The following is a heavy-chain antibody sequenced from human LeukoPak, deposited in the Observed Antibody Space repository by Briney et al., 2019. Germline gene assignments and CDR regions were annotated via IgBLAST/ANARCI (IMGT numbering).Heavy chain of an antibody. CDR2: INPNSGGT. Sequence: ASVTVSCKASGYTFTVYYMHWVRQAPGQGLEWMGWINPNSGGTNYAQKFQGRVTMTRDTSISTAYMELSRLRSDDTAVYYCARVLGITYFDYWGQGTLVTVSS. J-gene: IGHJ4*02. CDR3: ARVLGITYFDY. D-gene: IGHD7-27*01. V-gene: IGHV1-2*02. CDR1: GYTFTVYY.